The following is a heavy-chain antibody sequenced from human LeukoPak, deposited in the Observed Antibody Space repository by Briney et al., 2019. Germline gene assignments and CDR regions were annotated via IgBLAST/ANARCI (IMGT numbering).Heavy chain of an antibody. CDR3: ARALAAAGTGGYL. J-gene: IGHJ4*02. CDR1: GFTFSSYS. CDR2: ISTSSSYI. D-gene: IGHD6-13*01. V-gene: IGHV3-21*01. Sequence: GGSLRLSCAASGFTFSSYSMNWVRQAPGKGLEWVSSISTSSSYIYYADSVKGRFTISRGNAKNTLYLQMNSLRAEDTAVYYCARALAAAGTGGYLWGQGTLVTVSS.